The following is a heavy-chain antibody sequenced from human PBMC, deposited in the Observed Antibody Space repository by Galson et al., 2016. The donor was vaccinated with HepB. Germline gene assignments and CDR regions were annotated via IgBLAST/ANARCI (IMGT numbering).Heavy chain of an antibody. CDR3: AREAGEFDH. Sequence: SLRLSCAVSGLSVSDNYMAWVRKAPGKGLEWVSVIQSDGITYYADSVKGRFTISRDNSRNTLYLQMNSLRTEDTAVYYCAREAGEFDHWGQGTLVTVSS. D-gene: IGHD3-16*01. J-gene: IGHJ4*02. V-gene: IGHV3-66*02. CDR1: GLSVSDNY. CDR2: IQSDGIT.